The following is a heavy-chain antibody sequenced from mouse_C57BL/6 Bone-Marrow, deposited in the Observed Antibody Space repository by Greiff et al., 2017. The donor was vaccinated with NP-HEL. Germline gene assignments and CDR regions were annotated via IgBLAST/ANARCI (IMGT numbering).Heavy chain of an antibody. V-gene: IGHV1-26*01. CDR2: INPNNGGT. Sequence: EVQLQQSGPELVKPGASVKISCKASGYTFTDYYMNWVKQSHGKSLEWIGDINPNNGGTSYNQKLKGKATLTVDKSSSTAYMELRSLTSEDSAVYYCARRDYYGTGAMDYWGQGTSVTVSS. J-gene: IGHJ4*01. CDR3: ARRDYYGTGAMDY. D-gene: IGHD1-1*01. CDR1: GYTFTDYY.